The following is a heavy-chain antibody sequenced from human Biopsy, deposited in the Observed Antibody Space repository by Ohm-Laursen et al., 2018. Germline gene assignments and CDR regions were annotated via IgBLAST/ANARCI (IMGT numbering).Heavy chain of an antibody. CDR3: ARDPLNGHKHFDY. J-gene: IGHJ4*02. CDR1: SYTFTDYN. D-gene: IGHD2-8*01. CDR2: INCKTGAT. V-gene: IGHV1-2*02. Sequence: SVTASRQASSYTFTDYNIHSMRQAPGQGLGWLGYINCKTGATNYAQKFQGTVTMTRDTSISTSYLALGSLRSADTAIYYCARDPLNGHKHFDYWGQGSLVTVSS.